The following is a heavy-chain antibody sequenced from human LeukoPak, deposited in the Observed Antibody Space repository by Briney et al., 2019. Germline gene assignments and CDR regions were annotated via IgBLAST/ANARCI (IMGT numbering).Heavy chain of an antibody. J-gene: IGHJ4*02. CDR1: GGTFSRYA. CDR2: YIPMVGTA. V-gene: IGHV1-69*11. CDR3: AGASSKWELSF. D-gene: IGHD1-26*01. Sequence: SVKVSCKASGGTFSRYAISWVRQAPGQGPEWMGSYIPMVGTAEYAQNFQNTVTITADESTSTFSMEVSSLRPEDTAVYFCAGASSKWELSFWGQGTLVTVSS.